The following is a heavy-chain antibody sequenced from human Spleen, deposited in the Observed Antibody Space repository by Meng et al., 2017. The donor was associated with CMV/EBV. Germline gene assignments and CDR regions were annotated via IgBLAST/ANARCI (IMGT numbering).Heavy chain of an antibody. Sequence: SLKISCAASGFTFDDYAMHWVRQAPGKGLEWVSGISWNSGSIGYADSVKGRVTISRDNAKNSLYLQMNSLRAEDTALYYCAKDSAYYYDSSGYLNYWGQGTLVTVSS. CDR3: AKDSAYYYDSSGYLNY. CDR2: ISWNSGSI. CDR1: GFTFDDYA. D-gene: IGHD3-22*01. V-gene: IGHV3-9*01. J-gene: IGHJ4*02.